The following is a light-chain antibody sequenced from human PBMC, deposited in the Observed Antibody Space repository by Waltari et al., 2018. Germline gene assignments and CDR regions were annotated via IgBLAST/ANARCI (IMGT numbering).Light chain of an antibody. V-gene: IGLV1-40*01. CDR3: QSYDSSLSAYV. Sequence: QSVLTQPPSVSGAPGQRITIFCTGSSSNIGAGYDVHWYQQFPGTAPKLLIYANHNRPSGVPDRFSGSKSGTSVSLAITGLQAEDEADYYCQSYDSSLSAYVFGTGTKVTVL. J-gene: IGLJ1*01. CDR1: SSNIGAGYD. CDR2: ANH.